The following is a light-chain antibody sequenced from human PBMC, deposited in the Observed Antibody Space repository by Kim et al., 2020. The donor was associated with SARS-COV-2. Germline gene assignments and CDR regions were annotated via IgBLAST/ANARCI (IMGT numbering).Light chain of an antibody. CDR3: QHYDNWPPELT. CDR2: GAT. V-gene: IGKV3-15*01. Sequence: PGERATLSCRASQSVTNKIVWYQQKPGQAPRLLISGATTRDTGIPDRFSGSGSGTQFTLTISSLQSEDFAVYYCQHYDNWPPELTFGGGTKVDIK. J-gene: IGKJ4*01. CDR1: QSVTNK.